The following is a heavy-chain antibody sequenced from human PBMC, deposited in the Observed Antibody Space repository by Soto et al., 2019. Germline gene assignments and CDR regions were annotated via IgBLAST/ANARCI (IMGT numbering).Heavy chain of an antibody. CDR2: INPNGGST. CDR1: GYTFTSYY. CDR3: ARGLGLGDY. V-gene: IGHV1-46*01. Sequence: QVQLVQSGAEVKKPGASVKLSCKASGYTFTSYYIHWVRQAPGQGLEWIGIINPNGGSTNYAHNFNGRLTVTRDTSTATVYMELGALTSEDTAVYYCARGLGLGDYWGQGPLVTVSS. D-gene: IGHD3-9*01. J-gene: IGHJ4*02.